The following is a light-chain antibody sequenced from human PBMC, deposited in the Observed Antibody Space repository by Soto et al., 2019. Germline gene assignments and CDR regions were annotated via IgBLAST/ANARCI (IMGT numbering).Light chain of an antibody. CDR2: RNN. J-gene: IGLJ3*02. V-gene: IGLV1-44*01. Sequence: QSVLTQPPSVSGTPGHKVSISCSGSTSNLGGNTVNWYQQLPGTAPKLLIYRNNQRPSGVPDRFSGSKSGTSASLAISGLRSEDETDYYCAVWDDKLTGWVFGGGTKVTVL. CDR1: TSNLGGNT. CDR3: AVWDDKLTGWV.